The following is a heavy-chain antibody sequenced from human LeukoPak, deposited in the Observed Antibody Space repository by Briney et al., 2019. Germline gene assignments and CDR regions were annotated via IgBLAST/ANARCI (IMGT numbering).Heavy chain of an antibody. D-gene: IGHD4-17*01. CDR1: GFTFSSYG. CDR3: AKDLSSAVTTGGDYFDY. Sequence: GGSLRLSCAASGFTFSSYGMHWVRQAPGKGLEWVAVISYDGSNKYYADSVKGRFTISRDNSKNTLYLQMNSLRAEDTAVYYCAKDLSSAVTTGGDYFDYWGQGTLVTVSS. V-gene: IGHV3-30*18. CDR2: ISYDGSNK. J-gene: IGHJ4*02.